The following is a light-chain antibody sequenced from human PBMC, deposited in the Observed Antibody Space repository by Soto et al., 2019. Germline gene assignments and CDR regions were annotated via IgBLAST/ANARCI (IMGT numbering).Light chain of an antibody. V-gene: IGKV1-39*01. CDR1: QSISTY. J-gene: IGKJ2*01. CDR2: AAS. CDR3: QQSYTIPYT. Sequence: DIQMTQSPSSLSASVGDRVTLTCRASQSISTYLNWYQQKPGKAPNLLIYAASSLQSGVPSRFSVSGSGTDFTLTISSLQPEDFATYYCQQSYTIPYTFGQGTKLEI.